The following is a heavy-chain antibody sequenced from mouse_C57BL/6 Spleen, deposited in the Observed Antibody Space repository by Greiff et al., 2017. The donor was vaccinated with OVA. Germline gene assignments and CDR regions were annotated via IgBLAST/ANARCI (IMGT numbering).Heavy chain of an antibody. CDR2: INPNNGGT. CDR3: ARGITTVVHYAMDY. V-gene: IGHV1-26*01. Sequence: EVQLQQSGPELVKPGASVKISCKASGYTFTDYYMNWVKQSHGKSLEWIGDINPNNGGTSYNQKFKGKATLTVDKSSSTAYMELRSLTSEDSAVYYCARGITTVVHYAMDYWGQGTSVTVSS. D-gene: IGHD1-1*01. J-gene: IGHJ4*01. CDR1: GYTFTDYY.